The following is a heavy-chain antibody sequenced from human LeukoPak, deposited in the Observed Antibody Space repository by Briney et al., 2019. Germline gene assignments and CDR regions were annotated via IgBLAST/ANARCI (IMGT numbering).Heavy chain of an antibody. CDR3: AKSVASDAY. CDR1: GFTFSSYG. V-gene: IGHV3-30*18. CDR2: ISYDGSNK. Sequence: PGGSLRLSCAASGFTFSSYGMHWVRQAPGKGLEWVAVISYDGSNKYYADSVKGRFTISGDNSKNTLYLQMNSLRAEDTAVYYCAKSVASDAYWGQGTLVTVSS. D-gene: IGHD5-12*01. J-gene: IGHJ4*02.